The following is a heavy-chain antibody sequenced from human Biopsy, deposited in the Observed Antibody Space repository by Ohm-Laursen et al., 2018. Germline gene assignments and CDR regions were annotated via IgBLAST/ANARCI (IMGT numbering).Heavy chain of an antibody. CDR2: IWSDGNNK. Sequence: SLRLSCTASGFTFSRHGMHWVRQAPGKGLGRGAVIWSDGNNKYYADSVKGRFTISRDTSRNTLYMQMNSLRVEDTALYYCARDAEEFDSSGPRFDYWGQGTLVTVSS. CDR3: ARDAEEFDSSGPRFDY. CDR1: GFTFSRHG. J-gene: IGHJ4*02. V-gene: IGHV3-33*01. D-gene: IGHD3-22*01.